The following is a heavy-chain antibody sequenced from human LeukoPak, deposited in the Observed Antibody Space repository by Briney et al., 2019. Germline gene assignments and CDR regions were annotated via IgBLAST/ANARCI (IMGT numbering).Heavy chain of an antibody. J-gene: IGHJ6*03. CDR1: GGSISSGDYY. Sequence: PSETLSLTCTVSGGSISSGDYYWSWIRQPPGKGLEWIGYIYYSGSTYYNPSLKSRVTISVDTSKNQFSLKLSSVTAADTAVYYCARVATYYYDSSGYYGNYYYYYMDVWGKGTTVTVSS. CDR2: IYYSGST. D-gene: IGHD3-22*01. CDR3: ARVATYYYDSSGYYGNYYYYYMDV. V-gene: IGHV4-30-4*08.